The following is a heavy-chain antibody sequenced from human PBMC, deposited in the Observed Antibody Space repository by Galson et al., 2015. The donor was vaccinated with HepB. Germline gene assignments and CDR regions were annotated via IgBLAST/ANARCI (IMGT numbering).Heavy chain of an antibody. CDR2: ISASSNYI. Sequence: SLRLSCAASGFNFYTYTMNWVRQAPGKGLEWVSSISASSNYIYYGDSLKGRFTISRDNAKNSLYLQMNSLRDEDTAAYYCAREVFAPEFSNYYSAIDYWGQGTLVTVSS. J-gene: IGHJ4*02. CDR1: GFNFYTYT. CDR3: AREVFAPEFSNYYSAIDY. V-gene: IGHV3-21*01. D-gene: IGHD3-22*01.